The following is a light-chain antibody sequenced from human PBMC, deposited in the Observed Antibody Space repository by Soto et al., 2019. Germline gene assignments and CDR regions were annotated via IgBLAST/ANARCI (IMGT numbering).Light chain of an antibody. CDR3: QQYYHVPVT. CDR1: QTLLYNSNNKNY. CDR2: WAS. Sequence: DIVMTQSPDSLSVSLGERATFSCKSSQTLLYNSNNKNYLAWFQQKPGQAPKLLIYWASTRNSGVPDRFSGSGSGTDFTLTISNLQAEDVATYYCQQYYHVPVTFGQWTRLEI. V-gene: IGKV4-1*01. J-gene: IGKJ5*01.